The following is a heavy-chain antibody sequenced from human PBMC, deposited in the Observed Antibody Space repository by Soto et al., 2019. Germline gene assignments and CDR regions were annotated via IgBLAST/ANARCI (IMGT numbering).Heavy chain of an antibody. V-gene: IGHV1-18*01. J-gene: IGHJ4*02. CDR2: ISPNSGAT. Sequence: QVPLVQSEGELRQPGASVTVSCRASGYTFTSYGIIWVRQAPGQGLEWMGYISPNSGATTYAQNLQSRLTLTTDTSTSTAYMELRSLSSDDTAIYYCVIEMWTRSGPQNFFDYWGLGALVTVSS. D-gene: IGHD6-25*01. CDR3: VIEMWTRSGPQNFFDY. CDR1: GYTFTSYG.